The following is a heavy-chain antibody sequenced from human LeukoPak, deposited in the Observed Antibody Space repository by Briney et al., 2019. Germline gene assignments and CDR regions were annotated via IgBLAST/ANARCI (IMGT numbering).Heavy chain of an antibody. CDR3: ARREDIVVVPAAISPPDY. CDR2: IYPGDSDT. CDR1: GYSFTSYW. J-gene: IGHJ4*02. V-gene: IGHV5-51*01. D-gene: IGHD2-2*02. Sequence: GESLKISCKGSGYSFTSYWIGWVRQMPGKGLEWMGIIYPGDSDTRYSPSFQGQVTISADKSISTAYLQWSSLKASDTAMYYSARREDIVVVPAAISPPDYWGQGTLVTVSS.